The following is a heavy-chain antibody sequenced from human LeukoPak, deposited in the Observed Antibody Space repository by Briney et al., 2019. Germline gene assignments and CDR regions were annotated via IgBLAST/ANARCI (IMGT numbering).Heavy chain of an antibody. D-gene: IGHD5-18*01. CDR2: IYYSGST. Sequence: SETLSLTCTVSGASISNYYWTWIRQPPGKGLEWIGYIYYSGSTDYKSSLKSRVTISVDTSKNQFSLKLSSVTAADTAVYYCARTTEGGYSYGYFYYYYMDVWGKGTTVTISS. CDR1: GASISNYY. CDR3: ARTTEGGYSYGYFYYYYMDV. J-gene: IGHJ6*03. V-gene: IGHV4-59*01.